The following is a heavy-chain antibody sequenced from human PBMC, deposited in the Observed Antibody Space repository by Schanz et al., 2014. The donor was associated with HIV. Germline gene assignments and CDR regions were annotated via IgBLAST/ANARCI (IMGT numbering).Heavy chain of an antibody. D-gene: IGHD3-10*01. CDR2: ISYDGTKK. CDR1: GFTFSNFA. Sequence: QVQLVESGGGVVQPGRSLRLSCVASGFTFSNFAMSWVRQAPGKGLEWVAVISYDGTKKQYADSVKGRFTISRDNSRNALYLHMNSLRAEDTAVYYCVRGLLFQGFFDSWGQGALVTVSS. J-gene: IGHJ4*02. CDR3: VRGLLFQGFFDS. V-gene: IGHV3-30*03.